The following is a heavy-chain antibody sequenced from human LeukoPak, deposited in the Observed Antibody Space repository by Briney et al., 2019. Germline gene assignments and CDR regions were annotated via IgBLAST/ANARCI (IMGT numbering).Heavy chain of an antibody. CDR3: ARQFWGGDNFDY. D-gene: IGHD3-3*01. CDR1: GGSISTYY. CDR2: IYYSGST. V-gene: IGHV4-59*01. Sequence: SETLSLTCTVSGGSISTYYWSWIRQPPGKGLEWIGYIYYSGSTSYNPSLKSRVTISVDTSKNQFSLKLSSVTAADTAVYYCARQFWGGDNFDYWGQGTLVTVSS. J-gene: IGHJ4*02.